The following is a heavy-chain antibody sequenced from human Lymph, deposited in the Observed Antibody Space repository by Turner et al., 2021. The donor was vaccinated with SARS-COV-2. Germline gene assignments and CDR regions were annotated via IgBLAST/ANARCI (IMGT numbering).Heavy chain of an antibody. CDR3: ARDVERYNDFWSGYSGGYGLDV. V-gene: IGHV1-2*02. D-gene: IGHD3-3*01. Sequence: QVQLVQAGAEVKKPGASVKVYCKASGYTFTGYYMHWVRQAPGQGLEWMGWINPNSVGTNYAQKFQGRVTMTRDTSISTAYMELSRLRSDDTAVYYCARDVERYNDFWSGYSGGYGLDVWGQGTTVTVSS. CDR2: INPNSVGT. CDR1: GYTFTGYY. J-gene: IGHJ6*02.